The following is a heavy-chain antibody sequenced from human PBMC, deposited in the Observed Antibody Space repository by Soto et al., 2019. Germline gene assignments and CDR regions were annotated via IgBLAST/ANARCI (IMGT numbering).Heavy chain of an antibody. V-gene: IGHV1-18*01. CDR1: GYTFTSYG. Sequence: ASVKVSCKASGYTFTSYGISWVRQAPGQGLEWMGWISAYNGNTNYAQKLQGRVTMTADTSTSTAYMELRSLRSDDTAVYYCARAGRSYSLWFEEGIDYWGQGTLVTVSS. CDR3: ARAGRSYSLWFEEGIDY. D-gene: IGHD3-10*01. J-gene: IGHJ4*02. CDR2: ISAYNGNT.